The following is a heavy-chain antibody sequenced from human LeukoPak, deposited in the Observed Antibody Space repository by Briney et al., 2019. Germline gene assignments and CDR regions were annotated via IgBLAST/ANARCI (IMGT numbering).Heavy chain of an antibody. CDR3: ARGEYYYGSGSGDAFDI. Sequence: SETLSLTCTVSGGSISSGGYYWSWIRQYPGKGLEWIGYTHYSGSTYYNPSLKSRATISVDTSKNQFSLKLSSVTAADTAVYYCARGEYYYGSGSGDAFDIWGQGTMVIVSS. D-gene: IGHD3-10*01. CDR1: GGSISSGGYY. J-gene: IGHJ3*02. CDR2: THYSGST. V-gene: IGHV4-31*03.